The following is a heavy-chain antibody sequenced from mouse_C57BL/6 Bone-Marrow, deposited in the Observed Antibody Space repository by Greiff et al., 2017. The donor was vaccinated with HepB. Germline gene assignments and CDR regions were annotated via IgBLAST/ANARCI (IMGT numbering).Heavy chain of an antibody. V-gene: IGHV1-63*01. J-gene: IGHJ2*01. CDR2: IYPGGGYT. D-gene: IGHD2-1*01. CDR1: GYTFTNYW. CDR3: ARGSYYGNYKGFDY. Sequence: VKLMESGAELVRPGTSVKMSCKASGYTFTNYWIGWAKQRPGHGLEWIGDIYPGGGYTNYNEKFKGKATLTADKSSSTAYMQFSSLTSEDSAIYYCARGSYYGNYKGFDYWGQGTTLTVSS.